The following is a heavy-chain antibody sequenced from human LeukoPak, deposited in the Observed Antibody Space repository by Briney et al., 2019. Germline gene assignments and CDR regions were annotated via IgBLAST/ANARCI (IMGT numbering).Heavy chain of an antibody. Sequence: GGSLRLSCAASGFTFSNSWMSWVRQAPGKGLEWVAKIKQDGSEKYYVDSVKGRFTISRDNAKNSLYLQMSSLRAEDTAVYYCASKQWLVSDFDYWGQGTLVTVSS. D-gene: IGHD6-19*01. CDR1: GFTFSNSW. J-gene: IGHJ4*02. CDR3: ASKQWLVSDFDY. CDR2: IKQDGSEK. V-gene: IGHV3-7*01.